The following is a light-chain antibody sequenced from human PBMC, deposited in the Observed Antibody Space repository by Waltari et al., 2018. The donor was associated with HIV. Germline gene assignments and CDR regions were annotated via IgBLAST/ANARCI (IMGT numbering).Light chain of an antibody. CDR1: SGSIASNF. Sequence: NFMLTQSHSVSESPGKTVTISCTGNSGSIASNFVQCYKQPPGSASRNVIYEDNRRPSGVPDRFSGSIDTSSNSASLTISGLKTEDEADYYCQSLYGSNPVFGGGTKLTVL. CDR3: QSLYGSNPV. J-gene: IGLJ3*02. V-gene: IGLV6-57*02. CDR2: EDN.